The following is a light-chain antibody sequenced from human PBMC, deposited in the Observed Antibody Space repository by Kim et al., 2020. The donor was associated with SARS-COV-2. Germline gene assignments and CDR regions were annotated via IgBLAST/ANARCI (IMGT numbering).Light chain of an antibody. CDR3: QAWDSSTGVV. J-gene: IGLJ2*01. CDR2: QDS. Sequence: SYELTQPPSVSVSPGQTANITCSGDKLGDKYACWYQQKPGQSPVLVIYQDSKRPSGIPERFSGSNSGNTATLTISGTQAMDEADYYCQAWDSSTGVVFGG. V-gene: IGLV3-1*01. CDR1: KLGDKY.